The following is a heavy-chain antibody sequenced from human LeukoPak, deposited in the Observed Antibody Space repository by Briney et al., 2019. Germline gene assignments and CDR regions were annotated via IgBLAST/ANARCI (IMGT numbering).Heavy chain of an antibody. V-gene: IGHV3-30*18. J-gene: IGHJ4*02. Sequence: GGSLRLSCAASGFTVSSNYMSWVRQAPGKGLEWVAVISYDGSNKYYADSVKGRFTISRDNSKNTLYLQMNSLRAEDTAVYYCAKEADRAVALDYWGQGTLVTVSS. CDR3: AKEADRAVALDY. CDR2: ISYDGSNK. CDR1: GFTVSSNY. D-gene: IGHD4-23*01.